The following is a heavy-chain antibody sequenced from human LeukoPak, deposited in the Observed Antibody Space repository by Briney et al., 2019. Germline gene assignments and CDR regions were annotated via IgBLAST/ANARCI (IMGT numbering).Heavy chain of an antibody. CDR1: GIAASSSGVA. Sequence: GPRLVNAPETLTLTCTCSGIAASSSGVAVGWIRQPPGNAPEWIGYIYCNDSDCYSPSLRSRLTITIDTSENQVVLKMTNMDPVDTATYYCAHLTTSAYYYDYWGQGTLVTVSS. CDR2: IYCNDSD. V-gene: IGHV2-5*01. J-gene: IGHJ4*02. CDR3: AHLTTSAYYYDY. D-gene: IGHD1-1*01.